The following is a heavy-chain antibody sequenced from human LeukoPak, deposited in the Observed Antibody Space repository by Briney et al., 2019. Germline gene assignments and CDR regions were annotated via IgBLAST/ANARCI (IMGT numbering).Heavy chain of an antibody. J-gene: IGHJ4*02. CDR2: INPNSGGT. D-gene: IGHD4-17*01. V-gene: IGHV1-2*06. CDR3: ARDYYGDYPFDY. Sequence: ASVKVSCKASGYTFTGYYMHWVRQAPGQGVEWMGRINPNSGGTNYAQKFQGRVTMTRDTSISTAYMELSRLRSDDTAVYYCARDYYGDYPFDYWGQGTLVTVSS. CDR1: GYTFTGYY.